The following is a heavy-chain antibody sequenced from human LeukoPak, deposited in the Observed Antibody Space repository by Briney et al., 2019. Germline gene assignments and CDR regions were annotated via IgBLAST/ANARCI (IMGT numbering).Heavy chain of an antibody. CDR3: TREARVGNWFDP. Sequence: GASVTVSCRASGYTFTAYYIHWVRQAPGQGLEWMGWINPDNGGTNYAQKFQGRVTMTRDTSIRTVYMDLSRLRSDDTAVFYCTREARVGNWFDPWGQGTQVTVSS. CDR1: GYTFTAYY. J-gene: IGHJ5*02. V-gene: IGHV1-2*02. CDR2: INPDNGGT. D-gene: IGHD2-2*01.